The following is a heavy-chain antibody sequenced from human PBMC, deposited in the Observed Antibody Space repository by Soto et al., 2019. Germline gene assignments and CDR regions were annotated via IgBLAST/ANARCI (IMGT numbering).Heavy chain of an antibody. J-gene: IGHJ4*02. V-gene: IGHV3-30-3*01. CDR1: GFTFSSYA. CDR3: AKGNYYFDY. CDR2: ISYDGSNK. Sequence: QVQLVESGGGVVQPGRSLRLSCAASGFTFSSYAMHWVRQAPGKGLEWVAVISYDGSNKYYADSVKGRFTISRDNSKNTLYLQMNSLRAEDTAVYYCAKGNYYFDYWGQRTLVTVSS.